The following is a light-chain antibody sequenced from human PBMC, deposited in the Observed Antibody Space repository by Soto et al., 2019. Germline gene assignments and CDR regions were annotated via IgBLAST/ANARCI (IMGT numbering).Light chain of an antibody. V-gene: IGKV3-15*01. CDR2: GAS. CDR3: QQYNNWERT. Sequence: EIVMTQSPATLSVSPGERATLSCRASQSVSSNLAWYQQKPGQAPRLLIYGASTRATGIPARFSGSGSGTEFTLTISSLQSEDFAVYYCQQYNNWERTFGHGTKVEIK. CDR1: QSVSSN. J-gene: IGKJ1*01.